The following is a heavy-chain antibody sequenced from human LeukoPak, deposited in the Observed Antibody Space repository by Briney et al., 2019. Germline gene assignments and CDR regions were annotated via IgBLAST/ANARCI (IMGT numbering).Heavy chain of an antibody. V-gene: IGHV3-21*01. D-gene: IGHD6-19*01. CDR2: ISSSGSYI. J-gene: IGHJ4*02. Sequence: GGSLRLSCAASGFTFSSYSMNWVRQAPGKVLEWVSSISSSGSYIYYADSVKGRFTISRDNAKNSLYLQMNSLRAEDTAVYYCARLAVAGTFQLFDYWGQGTLVTVSS. CDR1: GFTFSSYS. CDR3: ARLAVAGTFQLFDY.